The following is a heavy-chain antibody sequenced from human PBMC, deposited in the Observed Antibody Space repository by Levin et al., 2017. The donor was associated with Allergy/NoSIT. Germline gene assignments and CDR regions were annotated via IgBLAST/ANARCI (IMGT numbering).Heavy chain of an antibody. D-gene: IGHD3-10*01. J-gene: IGHJ5*02. Sequence: GGSLRLSCAASGFTFSDYDMHWVRQPTGRGLEWVSGIGKAGDTNYLDSVKGRFTISRENAKKSSFLQMNSLSDVDTAVYYCVRGLRGGFDPWGQGTLVTVSS. V-gene: IGHV3-13*01. CDR3: VRGLRGGFDP. CDR2: IGKAGDT. CDR1: GFTFSDYD.